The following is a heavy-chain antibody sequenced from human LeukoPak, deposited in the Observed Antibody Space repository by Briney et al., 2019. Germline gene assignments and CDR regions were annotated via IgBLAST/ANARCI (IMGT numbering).Heavy chain of an antibody. CDR3: AKELISGRPYYFDY. D-gene: IGHD3-10*01. CDR2: ISGSGGST. Sequence: PGRSLRLSCAASGFTFSSYAMSWVRPAPGKWLEWVSAISGSGGSTYYADSVKGRFTISRDNSKNTLYLQMNSLRAEDTAVYYCAKELISGRPYYFDYWGQGTLVTVSS. CDR1: GFTFSSYA. V-gene: IGHV3-23*01. J-gene: IGHJ4*02.